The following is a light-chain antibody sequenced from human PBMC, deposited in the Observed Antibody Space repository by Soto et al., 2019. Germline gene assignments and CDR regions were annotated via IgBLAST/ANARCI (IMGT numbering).Light chain of an antibody. CDR1: YSNIGAGYE. J-gene: IGLJ3*02. CDR2: GHN. V-gene: IGLV1-40*01. CDR3: QSYDSSLSGSGV. Sequence: QSVLTQPPSVCGAPGQRVTISCTGSYSNIGAGYEVHWYQQIPGTAPKLLISGHNNRPSGVPDRFFGSKSGTSASLTIIGLQVEDEADYYCQSYDSSLSGSGVFGGGTKLTVL.